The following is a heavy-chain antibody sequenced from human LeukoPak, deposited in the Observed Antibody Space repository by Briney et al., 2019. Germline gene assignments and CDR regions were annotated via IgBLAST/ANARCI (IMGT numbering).Heavy chain of an antibody. D-gene: IGHD2-2*01. CDR3: ARDYCRSTSCPPGY. V-gene: IGHV1-2*02. CDR2: INPNSGGT. CDR1: GYTFTGYY. Sequence: ASVKVSCRASGYTFTGYYMHWVRQASGQGLEWMGWINPNSGGTNYAQKFQGRVTMTRDTSISTAYMELSRLRSDDTAVYYCARDYCRSTSCPPGYWGQGTLVTVSS. J-gene: IGHJ4*02.